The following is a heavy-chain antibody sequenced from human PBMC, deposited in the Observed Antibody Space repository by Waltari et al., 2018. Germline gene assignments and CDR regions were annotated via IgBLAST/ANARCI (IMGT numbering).Heavy chain of an antibody. CDR3: ARGMVRGVTGFAFDI. J-gene: IGHJ3*02. CDR1: GYTFTSYY. CDR2: INRRGGRT. V-gene: IGHV1-46*01. Sequence: QVQLVQSGAEVKKPGASVKVSCKASGYTFTSYYMHWVRQAPGQGLEWMGIINRRGGRTSDAQKFQGRVTMTRDTSTSTVYMELSSLRSEDTAVYYCARGMVRGVTGFAFDIWGQGTMVTVSS. D-gene: IGHD3-10*01.